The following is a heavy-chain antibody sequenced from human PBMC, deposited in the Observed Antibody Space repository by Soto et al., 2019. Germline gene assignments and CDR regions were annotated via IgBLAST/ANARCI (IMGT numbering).Heavy chain of an antibody. J-gene: IGHJ5*02. CDR1: GYTFTSYG. CDR3: ARGPRYCSSTSCFSGVTWFDP. Sequence: ASVKVSCKASGYTFTSYGISWVLQAPGQGLEWMGWISSYNGNTNYAQKVQGRVTMTTDKSTSTTYMELRSLRSDDTAVYYCARGPRYCSSTSCFSGVTWFDPWGQGTLVTVSS. CDR2: ISSYNGNT. V-gene: IGHV1-18*04. D-gene: IGHD2-2*01.